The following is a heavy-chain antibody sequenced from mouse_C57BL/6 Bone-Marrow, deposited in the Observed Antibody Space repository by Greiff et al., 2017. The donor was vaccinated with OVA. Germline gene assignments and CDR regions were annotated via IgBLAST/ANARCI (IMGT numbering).Heavy chain of an antibody. J-gene: IGHJ2*01. CDR3: RRGYDFDY. CDR2: IDPTNDYT. V-gene: IGHV1-4*01. CDR1: GYTFTSYT. Sequence: QVQLQQSGAELVRPGASVKMSCKASGYTFTSYTIHWVKQRPGQGLEWIGYIDPTNDYTNYNQKFKGKATLTADESSSTAYMQLSSLTSEDSAVYYCRRGYDFDYWGQGTTLTVSS.